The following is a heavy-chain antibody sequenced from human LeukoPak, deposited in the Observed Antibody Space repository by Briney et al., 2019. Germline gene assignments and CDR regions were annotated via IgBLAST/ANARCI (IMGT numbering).Heavy chain of an antibody. D-gene: IGHD5-18*01. J-gene: IGHJ4*02. V-gene: IGHV3-30*04. CDR2: ISNDGAHI. CDR3: ARDRVQIWSYVAIFDY. Sequence: GGSLRLSCVASGFTFSAYTMHWVRQTPGKGLEWVAVISNDGAHIGYRDPVRGRFTISRDISENTLYLQMNSLRSEDTAVYFCARDRVQIWSYVAIFDYWSQGTLVTVSS. CDR1: GFTFSAYT.